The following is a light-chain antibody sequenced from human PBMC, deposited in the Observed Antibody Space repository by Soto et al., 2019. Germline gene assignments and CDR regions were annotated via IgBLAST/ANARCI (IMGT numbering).Light chain of an antibody. CDR1: SSDVGGYNY. CDR3: CSYTTTYTLV. V-gene: IGLV2-14*01. Sequence: QSALTQPASVSGSPGQSITISCTGTSSDVGGYNYVSWYQQYPGKAPKLMIYEVSNRPSGVSNRFSGSKSGNTASLTISSLQFEDEADYYCCSYTTTYTLVFGGGTKLTVL. CDR2: EVS. J-gene: IGLJ3*02.